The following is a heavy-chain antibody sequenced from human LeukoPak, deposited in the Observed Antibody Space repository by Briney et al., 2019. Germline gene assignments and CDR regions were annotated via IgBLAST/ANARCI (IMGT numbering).Heavy chain of an antibody. D-gene: IGHD5-24*01. CDR3: ARAIGQRWLQLTGDY. Sequence: GGSLRLSCAASGFTFSSYSMNWVRQAPGKGLEWVSSISSSSSYIYYADSVKGRFTISRDNAKNSLYLQMNSLRAEDPAVYYCARAIGQRWLQLTGDYWGQGTLVTVSS. V-gene: IGHV3-21*01. CDR2: ISSSSSYI. CDR1: GFTFSSYS. J-gene: IGHJ4*02.